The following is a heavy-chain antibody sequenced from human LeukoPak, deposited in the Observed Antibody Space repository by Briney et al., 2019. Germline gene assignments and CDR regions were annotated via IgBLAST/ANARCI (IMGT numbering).Heavy chain of an antibody. CDR3: TTEGNDFDY. V-gene: IGHV3-15*01. D-gene: IGHD1-1*01. CDR1: GYTLSNAW. Sequence: PGGSLRLSCAASGYTLSNAWMSWVREAPGKGREWVGCIKSKTDGGTTDYAAPVKGRFTISRDDSKNTLYLQMSSLKTEDTAVYYCTTEGNDFDYWGQGTLVTVSS. CDR2: IKSKTDGGTT. J-gene: IGHJ4*02.